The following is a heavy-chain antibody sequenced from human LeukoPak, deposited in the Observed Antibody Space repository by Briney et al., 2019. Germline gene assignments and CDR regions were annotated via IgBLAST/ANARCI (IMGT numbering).Heavy chain of an antibody. Sequence: ASVKVSCKASGYTFTGYYFHWVRQAPGQGLEWMGWINPNSGGSNYAQKFRGRVTMTRDTSISTAYMELSRLRSDDTAVYYCARDHGPSYDFWSGYYPGGYWGQGTLVTVSS. J-gene: IGHJ4*02. V-gene: IGHV1-2*02. CDR2: INPNSGGS. D-gene: IGHD3-3*01. CDR1: GYTFTGYY. CDR3: ARDHGPSYDFWSGYYPGGY.